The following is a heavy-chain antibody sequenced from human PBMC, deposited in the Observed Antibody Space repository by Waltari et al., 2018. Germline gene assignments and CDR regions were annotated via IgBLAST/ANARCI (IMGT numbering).Heavy chain of an antibody. Sequence: EVQLLESGGGLVQPGGSLRLSCAASGFTFGSYAMSWVRQAPGTGLEWVSAISGSGGSTYYADSVKGRFTISRDNSKNTLYLQMNSLRAEDTAVYYCAKASHSSGYYYGRGYFDYWGQGTLVTVSS. CDR1: GFTFGSYA. D-gene: IGHD3-22*01. CDR2: ISGSGGST. CDR3: AKASHSSGYYYGRGYFDY. J-gene: IGHJ4*02. V-gene: IGHV3-23*01.